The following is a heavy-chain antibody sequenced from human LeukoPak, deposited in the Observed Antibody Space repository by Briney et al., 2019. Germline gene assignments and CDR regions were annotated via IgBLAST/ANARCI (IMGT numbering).Heavy chain of an antibody. CDR1: GGTFSSYA. V-gene: IGHV1-69*05. J-gene: IGHJ4*02. CDR2: IIPIFGTA. D-gene: IGHD3-22*01. Sequence: SVKVSCKASGGTFSSYAISWVRQAPGQGLEWMGGIIPIFGTANYAQKLQGRVTMTTDTSTSTAYMELRSLRSDDTAVYYCARGIPIVYYDSSGYSDYWGQGTLVTVSS. CDR3: ARGIPIVYYDSSGYSDY.